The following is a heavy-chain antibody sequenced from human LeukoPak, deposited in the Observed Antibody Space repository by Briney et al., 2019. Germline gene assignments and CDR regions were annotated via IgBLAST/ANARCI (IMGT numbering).Heavy chain of an antibody. V-gene: IGHV1-24*01. D-gene: IGHD5-12*01. CDR2: FEPEVGET. Sequence: ASVEVSCKVSGYTLSELSIHWVRQPPGKGLEWMGGFEPEVGETIYAHKFQGRVTMIEDTSTDTGYMELTSLRPDDTAVYYCATSGPAGVATVQAYWGQGSLVTVSS. CDR3: ATSGPAGVATVQAY. CDR1: GYTLSELS. J-gene: IGHJ4*02.